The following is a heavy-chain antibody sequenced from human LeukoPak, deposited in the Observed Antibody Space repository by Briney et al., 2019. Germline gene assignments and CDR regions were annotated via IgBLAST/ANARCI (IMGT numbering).Heavy chain of an antibody. V-gene: IGHV4-39*07. D-gene: IGHD3-16*02. CDR3: ARQPGGAFGGVIVFPEGVDY. J-gene: IGHJ4*02. Sequence: SETLSLTCNVSGVSISSSSYYWGWIRQPPGKGLEWIGSVYHSGSTYYNPSLKSRVTISVDTSKNQFSLKLSSVTAADTAVYYCARQPGGAFGGVIVFPEGVDYWGQGTLVTVPS. CDR1: GVSISSSSYY. CDR2: VYHSGST.